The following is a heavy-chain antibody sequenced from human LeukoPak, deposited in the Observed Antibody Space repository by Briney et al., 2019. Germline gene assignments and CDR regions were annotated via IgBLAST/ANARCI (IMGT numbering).Heavy chain of an antibody. Sequence: SETLSLTCAVYGGSFSGYYWSWIRQPPGKGLEWIGEINHSGSTNYNPSLKSRVTISVDTSKNQFSLKLSSVTAADTAVYYCARGARITMVRGVIRFDYWGQGTLVTVSS. D-gene: IGHD3-10*01. CDR1: GGSFSGYY. CDR2: INHSGST. CDR3: ARGARITMVRGVIRFDY. J-gene: IGHJ4*02. V-gene: IGHV4-34*01.